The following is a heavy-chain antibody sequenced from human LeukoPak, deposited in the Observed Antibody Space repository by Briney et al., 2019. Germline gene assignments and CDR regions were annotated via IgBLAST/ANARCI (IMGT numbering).Heavy chain of an antibody. J-gene: IGHJ4*02. CDR3: ARDSSSWYWVVDY. V-gene: IGHV3-30-3*01. CDR1: GFTFSSYA. Sequence: TGGSLRLSCAASGFTFSSYAMHWVRQAPGKGLEWVAVISYDGSNKYYADSVKGRFTISRDNSKNTLYLQMNSLRAEDTAVYYCARDSSSWYWVVDYWGQGTLVTASS. CDR2: ISYDGSNK. D-gene: IGHD6-13*01.